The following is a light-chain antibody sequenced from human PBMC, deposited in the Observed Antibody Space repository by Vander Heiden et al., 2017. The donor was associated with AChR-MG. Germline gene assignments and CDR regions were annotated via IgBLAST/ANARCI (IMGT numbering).Light chain of an antibody. CDR2: AAY. Sequence: DIVSPQSPATLSLSPGESATLSCRTSQSVNSLLAWYQQKPGQAPRLLNYAAYNGAAGIPARFSGSGSGTDFTLTISSLEPEVFAVYYCQQRSPPMTFGGGTKIEIK. J-gene: IGKJ4*02. CDR1: QSVNSL. CDR3: QQRSPPMT. V-gene: IGKV3-11*01.